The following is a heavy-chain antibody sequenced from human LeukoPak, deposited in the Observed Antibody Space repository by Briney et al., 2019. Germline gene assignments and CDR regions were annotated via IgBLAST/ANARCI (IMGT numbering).Heavy chain of an antibody. Sequence: SDTLSLTCTVSGGSISTCYWSWIRQPPGKGLEGIGDIYYSGSTNYNPPLKSRVTISVDTSTNDFCLKLSSVTAADTAVYYCARKPRGAAAGFDYWGQGSLVTVSS. CDR1: GGSISTCY. V-gene: IGHV4-59*07. D-gene: IGHD6-13*01. CDR3: ARKPRGAAAGFDY. CDR2: IYYSGST. J-gene: IGHJ4*02.